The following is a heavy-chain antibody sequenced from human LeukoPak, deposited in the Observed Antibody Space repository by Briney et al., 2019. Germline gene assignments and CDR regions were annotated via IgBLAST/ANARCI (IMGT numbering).Heavy chain of an antibody. CDR2: IRSKANSYAT. D-gene: IGHD3-10*01. Sequence: GGSLRLSCAASGFTFSGSAMHWVRQASGKGLEWVGRIRSKANSYATAYAASVKGRFTISRDDLKNTAYLQMNSLKTEDTAVYYCTSRHYYGSGSYYNAGGVIDYWGQGTLVTVSS. CDR3: TSRHYYGSGSYYNAGGVIDY. J-gene: IGHJ4*02. V-gene: IGHV3-73*01. CDR1: GFTFSGSA.